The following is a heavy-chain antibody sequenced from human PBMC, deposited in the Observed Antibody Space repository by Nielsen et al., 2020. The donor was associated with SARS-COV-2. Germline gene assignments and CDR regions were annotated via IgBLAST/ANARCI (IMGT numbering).Heavy chain of an antibody. D-gene: IGHD5-12*01. V-gene: IGHV3-21*01. J-gene: IGHJ4*02. Sequence: GGSLRLSCAASGSTFSDYAMAWVRQAPGKGLEWVSFISATSFNIYYADSVKGRFTISRDNVKNTLHLQMNSLRAEDTAVYCCARDLGYSGYGIYFDDWGPGTLVTVSS. CDR2: ISATSFNI. CDR1: GSTFSDYA. CDR3: ARDLGYSGYGIYFDD.